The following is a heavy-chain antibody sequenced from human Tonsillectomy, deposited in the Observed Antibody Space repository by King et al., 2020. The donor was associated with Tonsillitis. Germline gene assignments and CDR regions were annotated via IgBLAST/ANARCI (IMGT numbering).Heavy chain of an antibody. CDR3: ARDRYNWNYNSFDY. CDR1: GFTFSSYW. V-gene: IGHV3-7*01. D-gene: IGHD1-7*01. J-gene: IGHJ4*02. Sequence: VQLVESGGGLVQPGGSLRLSCAASGFTFSSYWMSWVRQAPGKGLEWVGNIKQDGSEKYYVDSVKGRFTISRDNAKNSLYLQMNSLRAEDTAVYYCARDRYNWNYNSFDYWGQGTLVTVSS. CDR2: IKQDGSEK.